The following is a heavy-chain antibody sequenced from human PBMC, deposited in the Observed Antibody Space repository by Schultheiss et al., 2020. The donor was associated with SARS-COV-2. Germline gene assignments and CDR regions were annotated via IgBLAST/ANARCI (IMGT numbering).Heavy chain of an antibody. V-gene: IGHV3-72*01. Sequence: SCAASGFPFSDHYMDWVRQAPGRGLEWVGRSKNKANSYMTEYAASVTGRFSISRDDSKNSLFLQMDSLKTEDTAVYFCARASAYFYASNAHSYYLDRWGQGTLVTVSS. J-gene: IGHJ4*02. CDR1: GFPFSDHY. CDR2: SKNKANSYMT. CDR3: ARASAYFYASNAHSYYLDR. D-gene: IGHD3-22*01.